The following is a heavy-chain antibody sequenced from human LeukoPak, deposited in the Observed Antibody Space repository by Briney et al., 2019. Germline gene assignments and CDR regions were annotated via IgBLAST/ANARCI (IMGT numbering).Heavy chain of an antibody. CDR1: GGSISSGNW. CDR2: IYRSGST. D-gene: IGHD6-19*01. Sequence: PETLSLTCAVSGGSISSGNWWSWVRQPPGQGLEWIGEIYRSGSTNYNPSLKSRVTILVDTSKNQFSLKLNSVTAADTAVYYCATGISPGSGWFFDIWGQGTMVTVSS. V-gene: IGHV4-4*03. CDR3: ATGISPGSGWFFDI. J-gene: IGHJ3*02.